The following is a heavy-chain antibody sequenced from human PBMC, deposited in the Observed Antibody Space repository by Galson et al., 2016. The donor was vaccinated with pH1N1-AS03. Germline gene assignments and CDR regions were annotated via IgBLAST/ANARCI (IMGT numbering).Heavy chain of an antibody. V-gene: IGHV3-11*01. Sequence: SLRLSCAASGFTFSDYYFNWVRQAPGKGLEWVSYISSSGTIMYYADSVKGRFTVSRDNAKNSLYLQMESLSAEDPAVYYCARPHCSSTRCYKGNWYYYGINVWGQGTTVTVSS. CDR1: GFTFSDYY. J-gene: IGHJ6*02. CDR3: ARPHCSSTRCYKGNWYYYGINV. CDR2: ISSSGTIM. D-gene: IGHD2-2*02.